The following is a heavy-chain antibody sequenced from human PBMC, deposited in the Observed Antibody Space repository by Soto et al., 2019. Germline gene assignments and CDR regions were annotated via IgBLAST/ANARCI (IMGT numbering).Heavy chain of an antibody. Sequence: ASVKVSCKASGYTFTSYGISWVRQAPGQGLEWMGWVSAYNGNTNYARKLQGRVTMTTDTSTSTAYMELRSLRSDDTAVYYCARAWNYAGPYYMDVWGKGTTVTVSS. CDR3: ARAWNYAGPYYMDV. J-gene: IGHJ6*03. CDR1: GYTFTSYG. D-gene: IGHD1-7*01. V-gene: IGHV1-18*01. CDR2: VSAYNGNT.